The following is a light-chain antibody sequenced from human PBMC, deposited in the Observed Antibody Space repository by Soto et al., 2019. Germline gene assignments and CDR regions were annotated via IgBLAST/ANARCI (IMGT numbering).Light chain of an antibody. Sequence: EMVLTQSPGTLSLSHGERATLSCRASQSVRSNYLAWYQQKPDQAPSLLIYDASSRASGIPERFSGSGSGTGFSLTISSLEPEDSAVYYCQQYGSSPITFGQGTRLEI. V-gene: IGKV3-20*01. CDR1: QSVRSNY. CDR3: QQYGSSPIT. CDR2: DAS. J-gene: IGKJ5*01.